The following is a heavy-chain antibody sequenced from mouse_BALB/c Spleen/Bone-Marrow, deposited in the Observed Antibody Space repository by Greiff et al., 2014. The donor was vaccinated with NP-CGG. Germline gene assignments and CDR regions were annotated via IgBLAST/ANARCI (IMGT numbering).Heavy chain of an antibody. J-gene: IGHJ3*01. CDR3: ARIYFDFDGFAY. CDR2: IWGGGST. CDR1: GFSLTDCG. Sequence: VMLVESGPGLVAPSQSLSITCTVSGFSLTDCGVSWIRQPPGKGLEWLGVIWGGGSTYYNSALKPRLSISKDNSKSQVFLKMNSLQTDDTAMYYCARIYFDFDGFAYWGQGTLVTVSA. D-gene: IGHD2-4*01. V-gene: IGHV2-6-5*01.